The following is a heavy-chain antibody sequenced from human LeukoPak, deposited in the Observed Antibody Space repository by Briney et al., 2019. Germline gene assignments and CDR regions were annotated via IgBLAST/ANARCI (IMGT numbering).Heavy chain of an antibody. D-gene: IGHD3-22*01. V-gene: IGHV4-38-2*01. CDR3: ARVLYDTRTFDY. Sequence: SETLSLTCDVSGYSISSGYYWAWIRQTPGKGLQYIGMIYSTGDAYYSPSLKSRVTMSVDTSKNQFSLQLTSVTGADTAIYYCARVLYDTRTFDYWGQGTLVTVSS. CDR1: GYSISSGYY. J-gene: IGHJ4*02. CDR2: IYSTGDA.